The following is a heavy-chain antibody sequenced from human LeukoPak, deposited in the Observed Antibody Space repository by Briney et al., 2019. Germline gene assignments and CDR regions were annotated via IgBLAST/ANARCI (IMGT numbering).Heavy chain of an antibody. Sequence: SETLSLTCTVSGGSISRYYWSWIRQPPGKGLEWIGYIYYSGSTNYNPSLKSRVTISVDTSKNQFSLKLSSVTAADTAVYYCARGRGDGYNPGRSGAFDIWGQGTMVTVSS. J-gene: IGHJ3*02. D-gene: IGHD5-24*01. CDR3: ARGRGDGYNPGRSGAFDI. CDR1: GGSISRYY. V-gene: IGHV4-59*01. CDR2: IYYSGST.